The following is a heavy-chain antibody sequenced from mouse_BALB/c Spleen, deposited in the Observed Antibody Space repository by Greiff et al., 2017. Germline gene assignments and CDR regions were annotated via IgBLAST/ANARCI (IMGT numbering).Heavy chain of an antibody. J-gene: IGHJ2*01. CDR3: AGYYYGSSFEY. V-gene: IGHV3-6*02. CDR1: GYSITSGYY. CDR2: ISYDGSN. Sequence: DVKLQESGPGLVKPSQSLSLTCSVTGYSITSGYYWNWIRQFPGNKLEWMGYISYDGSNNYNPSLKNRISITRDTSKNQFFLKLNSVTTEDTATYYCAGYYYGSSFEYWGQGTTLTVSS. D-gene: IGHD1-1*01.